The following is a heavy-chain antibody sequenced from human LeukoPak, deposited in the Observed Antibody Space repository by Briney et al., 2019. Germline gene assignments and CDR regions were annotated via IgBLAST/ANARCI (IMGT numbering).Heavy chain of an antibody. CDR3: TRDLMDYDVSTGLHHYYMDV. D-gene: IGHD3-9*01. Sequence: GGSLRLSCAASGFTFSSYSMNWVRQAPGKGLEWVSSISSSSSYIYYADSVKGRFTISRDNAKNSLYLQMNTLRVEDTVVYYCTRDLMDYDVSTGLHHYYMDVWGQGTTVTVSS. CDR1: GFTFSSYS. V-gene: IGHV3-21*01. J-gene: IGHJ6*02. CDR2: ISSSSSYI.